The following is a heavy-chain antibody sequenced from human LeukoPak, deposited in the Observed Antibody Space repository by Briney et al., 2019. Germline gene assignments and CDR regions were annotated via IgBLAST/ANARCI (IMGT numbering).Heavy chain of an antibody. J-gene: IGHJ3*02. Sequence: GGSLRLSCAASGFTFSSYGMHWVRQAPGKGLEWVAFIRYDGSNKYYADSVKGRFTISRDNSKNTLYLQMNSLRAEDTAVYYCATRVFGVLRDAFDIWGQGTMVTVSS. D-gene: IGHD3-10*01. V-gene: IGHV3-30*02. CDR3: ATRVFGVLRDAFDI. CDR1: GFTFSSYG. CDR2: IRYDGSNK.